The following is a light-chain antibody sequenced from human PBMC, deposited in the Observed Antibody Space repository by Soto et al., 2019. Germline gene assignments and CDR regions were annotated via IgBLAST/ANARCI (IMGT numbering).Light chain of an antibody. J-gene: IGLJ2*01. CDR3: SSYADSIVL. Sequence: QSALTQPPSASGSPGQSVTISCTGTSSDVGGYNYVSWYQQHPGKAPNLMISEVSKRPSGVPDRFSGSKSGNTASLTVSGLQAEDEADYYCSSYADSIVLFGGGTKLT. CDR2: EVS. CDR1: SSDVGGYNY. V-gene: IGLV2-8*01.